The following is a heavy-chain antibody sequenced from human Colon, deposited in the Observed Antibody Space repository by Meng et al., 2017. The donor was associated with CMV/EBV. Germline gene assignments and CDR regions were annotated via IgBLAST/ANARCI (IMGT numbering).Heavy chain of an antibody. Sequence: SGFTFNNYAMSWLRQAPGKGLEWVSAISGSGVTTYYAASVKGRFTISRDNSKNTLFLEMNALRVEDTAVYYCAKGAEYSNFWTVPDWGQGTLVTVSS. V-gene: IGHV3-23*01. CDR2: ISGSGVTT. CDR3: AKGAEYSNFWTVPD. J-gene: IGHJ1*01. D-gene: IGHD3/OR15-3a*01. CDR1: GFTFNNYA.